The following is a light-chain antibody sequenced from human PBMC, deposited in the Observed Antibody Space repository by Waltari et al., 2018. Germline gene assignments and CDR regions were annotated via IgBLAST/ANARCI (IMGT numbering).Light chain of an antibody. CDR2: EVS. CDR1: SSDVGGYNY. J-gene: IGLJ3*02. Sequence: QSALTQPASVSGSPGQPITISCTGTSSDVGGYNYVSWYQQHPGKAPNLMIYEVSNRPSGVSNRFSGSKSGNTASLTISGLQAEDEADYYCSSYTSSSTWVFGGGTKLTVL. V-gene: IGLV2-14*01. CDR3: SSYTSSSTWV.